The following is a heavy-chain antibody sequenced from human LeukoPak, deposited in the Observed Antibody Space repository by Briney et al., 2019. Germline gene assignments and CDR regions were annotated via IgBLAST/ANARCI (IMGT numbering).Heavy chain of an antibody. Sequence: SETLSLTCTVSGGSISSYYWSWIRQPPGKGLEWIGYIYTSGSTNYNPSLKSRVTISVDTSKNQFSLKLSSVTAADTAVYYCARHLTTQTPGIAAAPKPYYMDVWDKGTTVTVSS. D-gene: IGHD6-13*01. CDR3: ARHLTTQTPGIAAAPKPYYMDV. CDR2: IYTSGST. V-gene: IGHV4-4*09. CDR1: GGSISSYY. J-gene: IGHJ6*03.